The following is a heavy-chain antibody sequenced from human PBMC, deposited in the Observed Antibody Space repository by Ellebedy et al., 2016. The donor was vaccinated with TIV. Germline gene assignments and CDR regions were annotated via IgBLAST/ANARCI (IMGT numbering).Heavy chain of an antibody. CDR3: ARGGGATWISDYYYGMDV. CDR2: IYHSGST. CDR1: GYSISSGYY. V-gene: IGHV4-38-2*02. D-gene: IGHD1-26*01. J-gene: IGHJ6*02. Sequence: SETLSLXCTVSGYSISSGYYWGWIRPPPGKGLEWIGSIYHSGSTYYNPSLKSRVTISVDTSKNQFSLKLSSVTAADTAVYYCARGGGATWISDYYYGMDVWGQGTTVTVSS.